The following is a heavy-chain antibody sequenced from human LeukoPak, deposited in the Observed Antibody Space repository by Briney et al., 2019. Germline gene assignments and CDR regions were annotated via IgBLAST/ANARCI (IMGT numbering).Heavy chain of an antibody. CDR1: GYTFTGYY. D-gene: IGHD3-22*01. CDR2: INPNSGGT. Sequence: GGSVKVSCKASGYTFTGYYMHWVRQAPGQGLEWMGCINPNSGGTNFAQKFQGRVTMTRDTSISPAYMELSRLRSDDTAVYYCARDRYYDSSGYTFDYWGQGTLVTVSS. J-gene: IGHJ4*02. V-gene: IGHV1-2*02. CDR3: ARDRYYDSSGYTFDY.